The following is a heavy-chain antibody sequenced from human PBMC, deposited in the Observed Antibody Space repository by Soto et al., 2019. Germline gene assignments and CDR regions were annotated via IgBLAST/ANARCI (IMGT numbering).Heavy chain of an antibody. J-gene: IGHJ3*02. D-gene: IGHD3-22*01. CDR1: GFTFSNYA. CDR2: INGKGGST. Sequence: HPGGSLRLSCAASGFTFSNYAMSWVRQAPGKGLEWISTINGKGGSTYYADSVKGRFTISRDNFKDTLDLQMSGVRAEDTATYYCAKDFTTPYYYDRTPHSVFDAFDIWGQGTMVTVSS. CDR3: AKDFTTPYYYDRTPHSVFDAFDI. V-gene: IGHV3-23*01.